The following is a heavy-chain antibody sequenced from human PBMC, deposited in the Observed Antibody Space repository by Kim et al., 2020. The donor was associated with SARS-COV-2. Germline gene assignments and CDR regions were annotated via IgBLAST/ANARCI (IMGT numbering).Heavy chain of an antibody. D-gene: IGHD2-15*01. Sequence: PSLKSRVTISVDTSKNQFSLKLSSVTAADTAVYYCARGSFKGGPRRKFDYWGQGTLVTVSS. V-gene: IGHV4-34*01. CDR3: ARGSFKGGPRRKFDY. J-gene: IGHJ4*02.